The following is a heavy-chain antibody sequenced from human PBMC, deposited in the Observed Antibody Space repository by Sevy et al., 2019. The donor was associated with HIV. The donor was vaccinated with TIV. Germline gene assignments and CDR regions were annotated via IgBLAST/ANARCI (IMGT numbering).Heavy chain of an antibody. J-gene: IGHJ6*02. CDR1: VFTFSSYG. Sequence: GGSLRLSCAASVFTFSSYGMLWVRQAPGKGLEWVTSILYDGSNKYYADSLKGRFTISRDNSKNMLYLQMNSLRVEDTAIYYCARGLAALPGYYYGLDVWGQGTTVTVSS. CDR3: ARGLAALPGYYYGLDV. D-gene: IGHD6-6*01. CDR2: ILYDGSNK. V-gene: IGHV3-30*03.